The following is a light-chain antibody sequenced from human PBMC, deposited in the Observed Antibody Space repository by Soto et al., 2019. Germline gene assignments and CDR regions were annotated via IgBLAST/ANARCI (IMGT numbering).Light chain of an antibody. CDR2: AAS. J-gene: IGKJ5*01. Sequence: AIQMTQSPSSLSASVGDRVTITCRASQGIRNDLGWYQQKPGKAPKLLIYAASSLQSGAPSRFRGSGSGTDFTFTISRLQPEDIATYYCQQYENLPTFGQGTRLEIK. CDR1: QGIRND. V-gene: IGKV1-6*01. CDR3: QQYENLPT.